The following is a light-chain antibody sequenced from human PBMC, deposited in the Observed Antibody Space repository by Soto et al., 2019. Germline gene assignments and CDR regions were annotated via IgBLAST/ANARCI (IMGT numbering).Light chain of an antibody. V-gene: IGLV2-14*01. CDR1: SSDVGGYNY. CDR2: DVS. J-gene: IGLJ2*01. CDR3: SSYTSSSTLVV. Sequence: QSALTQPASVSGSPGQSITISCTGTSSDVGGYNYVSWYQQHPGKAPKLMIYDVSNRPSGVSNRFSGSKSGNTASLTISGLQAEDEAGYYRSSYTSSSTLVVFDGGTKLTVL.